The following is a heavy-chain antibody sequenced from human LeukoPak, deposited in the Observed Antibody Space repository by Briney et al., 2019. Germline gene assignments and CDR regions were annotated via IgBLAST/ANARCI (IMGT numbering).Heavy chain of an antibody. V-gene: IGHV3-23*01. D-gene: IGHD3-22*01. CDR1: GFTLSSYG. J-gene: IGHJ4*02. CDR2: ISGSGGST. CDR3: AKDPTHFRVWDDYDNTRLNY. Sequence: GGTLRLSCAASGFTLSSYGMSWVRQAPGKGLEWVSAISGSGGSTYYADSVKGRFTISRDNSKNTVYLQMNSLRAEDTAVYYCAKDPTHFRVWDDYDNTRLNYWGQGTLVTVSS.